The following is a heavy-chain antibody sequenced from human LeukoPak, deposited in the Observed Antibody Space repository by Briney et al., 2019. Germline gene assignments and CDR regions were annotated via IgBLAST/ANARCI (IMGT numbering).Heavy chain of an antibody. D-gene: IGHD4-17*01. CDR2: IYSGGST. CDR1: GFSSYSL. CDR3: ARARYGVNDY. J-gene: IGHJ4*02. V-gene: IGHV3-66*01. Sequence: PGGSLRLSCAASGFSSYSLNWVRQAPGKGPEWVSVIYSGGSTYYADSVKGRFTISRDNSKNTLYLQMNSLRAEDTAVYYCARARYGVNDYWGQGTLVTVSS.